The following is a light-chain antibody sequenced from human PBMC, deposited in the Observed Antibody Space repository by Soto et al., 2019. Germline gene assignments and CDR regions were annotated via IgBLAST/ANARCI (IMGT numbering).Light chain of an antibody. CDR3: QQYNNCPET. CDR2: GAS. V-gene: IGKV3-15*01. J-gene: IGKJ1*01. CDR1: QSVSSN. Sequence: EIVMTQSPATLSVSPGERATLSCRASQSVSSNLVWYQHKPGQAPRLLIYGASIRATGIPARFSGSGSGTEFTLTINSLQSEDLAVYYCQQYNNCPETFGQGTKVEIK.